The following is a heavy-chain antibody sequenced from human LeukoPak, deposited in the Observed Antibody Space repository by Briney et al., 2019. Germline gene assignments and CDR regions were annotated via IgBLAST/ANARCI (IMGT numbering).Heavy chain of an antibody. J-gene: IGHJ3*02. CDR3: AREPPGAANDAFDI. V-gene: IGHV3-30*02. D-gene: IGHD1-26*01. Sequence: PGGSLRLSCAASGFTFSSYGMHWVRQAPGKGLEWVAFIRSDGSNKYYTDSVKGRFTISRDNSKNTLYLQMNSLRAEDTAVYYCAREPPGAANDAFDIWGQGTMVTVSS. CDR2: IRSDGSNK. CDR1: GFTFSSYG.